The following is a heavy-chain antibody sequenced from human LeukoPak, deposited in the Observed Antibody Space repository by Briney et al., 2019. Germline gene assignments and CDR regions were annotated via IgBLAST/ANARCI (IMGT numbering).Heavy chain of an antibody. CDR3: ARDFYDFWSGYYRPTFDY. J-gene: IGHJ4*02. D-gene: IGHD3-3*01. V-gene: IGHV3-43D*03. CDR1: GFTFDDYA. Sequence: PGGSLRLSCAASGFTFDDYAMHWVRQAPGKGLEWVSLISWDGGSTYYADSVKGRFTISRDNAKNSLYLQMNSLRAEDTAVYYCARDFYDFWSGYYRPTFDYWGQGTLVTVSS. CDR2: ISWDGGST.